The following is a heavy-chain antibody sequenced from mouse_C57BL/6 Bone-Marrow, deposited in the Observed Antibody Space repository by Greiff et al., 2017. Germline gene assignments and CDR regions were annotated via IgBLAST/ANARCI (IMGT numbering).Heavy chain of an antibody. CDR1: GYTFPSYW. Sequence: QVQLQQPGAELVKPGASVKLSCKASGYTFPSYWMHWLKQRPGRGLEWIGRIDPNSGGTKYNEKFKSKATLTVDKPSRTAYMQLSSLTSEDSAVYYCARWDYYGSSYGYFDVWGTGTTVTVSS. CDR2: IDPNSGGT. V-gene: IGHV1-72*01. J-gene: IGHJ1*03. CDR3: ARWDYYGSSYGYFDV. D-gene: IGHD1-1*01.